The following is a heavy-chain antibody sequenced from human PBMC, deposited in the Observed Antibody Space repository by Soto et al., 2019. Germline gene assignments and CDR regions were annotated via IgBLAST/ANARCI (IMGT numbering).Heavy chain of an antibody. V-gene: IGHV1-18*01. CDR3: ARGRYGDY. Sequence: QVQLVQSGAEVKKPGASVKVSCKASGYTFSSYGITWVRQAPGQRLEWMGWFNTYNGNTNYAQKLQGRVTVTRDTATSTAYMELRGLRSDDTAVYYCARGRYGDYWGQGALVTVSS. CDR2: FNTYNGNT. D-gene: IGHD1-1*01. J-gene: IGHJ4*02. CDR1: GYTFSSYG.